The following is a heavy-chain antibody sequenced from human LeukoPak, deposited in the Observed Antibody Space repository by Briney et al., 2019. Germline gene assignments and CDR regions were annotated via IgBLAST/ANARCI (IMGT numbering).Heavy chain of an antibody. CDR1: GFTVSDNY. Sequence: GGSLRLSCAASGFTVSDNYMSWVRQAPGKGLEWVSVIYSGGSTYYADSVKGRFTISRDNSKNTLYLQMNSLRAEDTAVYYCARIAGYSYGYFDYWGQGTLVTVSS. D-gene: IGHD5-18*01. V-gene: IGHV3-66*01. CDR2: IYSGGST. J-gene: IGHJ4*02. CDR3: ARIAGYSYGYFDY.